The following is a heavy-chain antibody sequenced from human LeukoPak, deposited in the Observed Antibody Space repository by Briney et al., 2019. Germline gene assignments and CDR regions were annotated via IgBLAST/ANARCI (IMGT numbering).Heavy chain of an antibody. CDR2: LSDTGTT. V-gene: IGHV4-39*01. J-gene: IGHJ5*02. Sequence: SETLSLTCTVSGGSVSTISHFWDWVRQPPGKGLEWIVSLSDTGTTYYNLSLESRVTMSVDTSKNQFSLKLSSVTAADTAVYYCARRDHTGRSHAWFDPWGQGTLVTVSS. D-gene: IGHD1-14*01. CDR1: GGSVSTISHF. CDR3: ARRDHTGRSHAWFDP.